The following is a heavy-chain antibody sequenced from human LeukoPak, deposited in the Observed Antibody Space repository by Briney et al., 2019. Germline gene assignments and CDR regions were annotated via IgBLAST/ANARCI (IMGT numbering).Heavy chain of an antibody. D-gene: IGHD6-6*01. Sequence: GESLKISCKGSGYNFTTYWIGWVRQMPGKGLEWMGIIYPGDSDTRYSPSFQGQVTISADKSISTAYLQWSSLKASDTAMYYCARQLRAAPLSDYMDVWGKGTTVTVSS. CDR1: GYNFTTYW. CDR3: ARQLRAAPLSDYMDV. J-gene: IGHJ6*03. V-gene: IGHV5-51*01. CDR2: IYPGDSDT.